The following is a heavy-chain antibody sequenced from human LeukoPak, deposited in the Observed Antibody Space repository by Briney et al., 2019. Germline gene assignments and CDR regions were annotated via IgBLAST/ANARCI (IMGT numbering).Heavy chain of an antibody. CDR1: GFTFSSYA. CDR2: IRGSGGST. Sequence: PGGSLRLSCAASGFTFSSYAMSWVRQAPGKGLEWVSAIRGSGGSTYYAASVKGRFAISRDNSKNTLYLQMNSLRAEDTAVYYCAKSRGLSSPFDYWGQGTLVTVSS. V-gene: IGHV3-23*01. CDR3: AKSRGLSSPFDY. D-gene: IGHD2-15*01. J-gene: IGHJ4*02.